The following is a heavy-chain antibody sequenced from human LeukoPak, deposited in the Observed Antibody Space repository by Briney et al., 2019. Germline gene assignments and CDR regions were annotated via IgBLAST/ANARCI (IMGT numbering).Heavy chain of an antibody. D-gene: IGHD2-8*01. J-gene: IGHJ3*02. CDR3: AKDSWSHNGIYDPSDI. V-gene: IGHV3-21*04. CDR2: ISSSSSYI. CDR1: GFTFSSYS. Sequence: GGSLRLSCAASGFTFSSYSMNWVRQAPGKGLEWVSSISSSSSYIYYADSVKGRFTISRDNAKNSLYLQMNSLRPEDTAVYYCAKDSWSHNGIYDPSDIRGQGTVVTVSS.